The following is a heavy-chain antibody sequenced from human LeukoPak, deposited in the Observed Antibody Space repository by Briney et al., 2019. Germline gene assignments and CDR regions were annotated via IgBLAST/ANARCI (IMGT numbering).Heavy chain of an antibody. V-gene: IGHV1-18*01. J-gene: IGHJ4*02. Sequence: VASVKVSCKATGYTFTSYGISWVRQAPGQGLEWMGWISAYNGNTNYAQKLQGRVTMTTDTSTSTAYMELRSLRSDDTAVYYCATYSSSLGRVGYWGQRTLVTVSS. CDR2: ISAYNGNT. CDR3: ATYSSSLGRVGY. CDR1: GYTFTSYG. D-gene: IGHD6-6*01.